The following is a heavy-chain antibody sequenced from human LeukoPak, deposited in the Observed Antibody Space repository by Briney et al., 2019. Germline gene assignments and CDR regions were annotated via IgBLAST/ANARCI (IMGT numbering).Heavy chain of an antibody. V-gene: IGHV3-21*01. CDR1: GFTFSYYN. D-gene: IGHD6-19*01. Sequence: GGSLRLSCAASGFTFSYYNMNWVRQAPGKGLEWVSSISSSSGYIYYADSVKGRFTISRGNAKNSLYLQMNSLRADDTAVYYCARDPQWPLDYWGQGTLVTVSP. CDR3: ARDPQWPLDY. CDR2: ISSSSGYI. J-gene: IGHJ4*02.